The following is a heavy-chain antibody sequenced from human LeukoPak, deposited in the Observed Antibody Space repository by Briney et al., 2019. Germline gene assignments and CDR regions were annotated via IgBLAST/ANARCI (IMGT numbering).Heavy chain of an antibody. D-gene: IGHD2-15*01. CDR2: ISVSGGST. CDR1: GFTFSSYG. CDR3: ATAEIVVVARDAFDI. Sequence: PGRSLRLSCAASGFTFSSYGMHWVRQAPGKGLEWVSGISVSGGSTYYADSVKGRFTISRDNAKNTLYLQMNSLRAEDTAVYYCATAEIVVVARDAFDIWGQGTMVTVSS. J-gene: IGHJ3*02. V-gene: IGHV3-74*01.